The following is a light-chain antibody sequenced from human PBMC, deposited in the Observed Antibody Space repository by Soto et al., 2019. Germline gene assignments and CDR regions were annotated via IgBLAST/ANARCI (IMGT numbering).Light chain of an antibody. J-gene: IGLJ1*01. CDR3: CAYADTFYV. Sequence: QSVLAQPRSVSGSPGQSVTISCTGTSSDVGSYKDVSWYQHHPGKVPKLMIYDVSDRPSGVPDRFSGSKSGNTASLTISGLQAEDEAFYYCCAYADTFYVFGIGTKVTVL. V-gene: IGLV2-11*01. CDR2: DVS. CDR1: SSDVGSYKD.